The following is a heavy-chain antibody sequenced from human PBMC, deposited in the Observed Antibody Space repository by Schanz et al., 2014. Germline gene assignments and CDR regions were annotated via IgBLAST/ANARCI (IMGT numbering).Heavy chain of an antibody. D-gene: IGHD3-10*01. Sequence: EVQLVESGGGLVKPGGSLRLSCAASGFTFNNFGMNWVRQAPGKGLEWVSCITGGSTTYTYYADSMRGRFTISRDNAKSSVYLQMNSLRAEDTAVYYCARSGVDVWGQGTTVTVSS. J-gene: IGHJ6*02. CDR3: ARSGVDV. CDR1: GFTFNNFG. CDR2: ITGGSTTYT. V-gene: IGHV3-21*01.